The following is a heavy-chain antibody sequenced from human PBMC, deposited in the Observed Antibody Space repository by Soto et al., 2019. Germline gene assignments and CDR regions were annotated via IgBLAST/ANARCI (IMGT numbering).Heavy chain of an antibody. V-gene: IGHV4-34*01. Sequence: PSETLSLTCAVYGGSFSGYYWSWIRQPPGKGLEWIGEINHSGSTNYNPSLKSRVTISVDTSKNQFPLKLSSVTAADTAVYYCAQEVRITIFGVALGGWFDPWGQGTLVTVSS. CDR3: AQEVRITIFGVALGGWFDP. CDR2: INHSGST. J-gene: IGHJ5*02. CDR1: GGSFSGYY. D-gene: IGHD3-3*01.